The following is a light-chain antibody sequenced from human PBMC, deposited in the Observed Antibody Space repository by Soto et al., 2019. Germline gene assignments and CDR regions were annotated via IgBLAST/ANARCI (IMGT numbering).Light chain of an antibody. Sequence: EIQMTQSPSSLSASVGDRVTITCQASQDISKYLNWYQQKPGKAPKLLIYDASNLETGVPSRFSGSVSGTDGTFTISSLKNEDIATYYCQQYDNLTLTFGGGTKVDIK. J-gene: IGKJ4*01. V-gene: IGKV1-33*01. CDR3: QQYDNLTLT. CDR1: QDISKY. CDR2: DAS.